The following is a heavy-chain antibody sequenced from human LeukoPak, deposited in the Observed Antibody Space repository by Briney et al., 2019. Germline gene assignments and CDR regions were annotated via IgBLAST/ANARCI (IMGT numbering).Heavy chain of an antibody. CDR1: GGTFSSYA. V-gene: IGHV1-69*05. CDR2: IIPIFGTA. D-gene: IGHD2-2*01. Sequence: GASVKVSCKASGGTFSSYAISWVRQAPGQGLEWMGGIIPIFGTANYAQKFQGRVTITTDESTSTAYMELSGLRSEDTAVYYCAGAVGQLLGYWGQGTLVTASS. J-gene: IGHJ4*02. CDR3: AGAVGQLLGY.